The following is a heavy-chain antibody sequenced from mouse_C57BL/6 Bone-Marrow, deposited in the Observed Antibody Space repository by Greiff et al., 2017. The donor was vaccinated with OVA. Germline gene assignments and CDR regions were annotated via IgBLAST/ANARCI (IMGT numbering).Heavy chain of an antibody. D-gene: IGHD2-1*01. CDR3: AHYYGNYDWYFDV. CDR1: GFNIKDYY. CDR2: IDPEDGET. V-gene: IGHV14-2*01. J-gene: IGHJ1*03. Sequence: VQLQPSGAELVKPGASVTLSCTASGFNIKDYYMHWVKQRTEQGLEWIGRIDPEDGETKSAPKFQVKATITADTSSNTAYLQLSSLTSEDTAVYDCAHYYGNYDWYFDVWGTGTTVTVSS.